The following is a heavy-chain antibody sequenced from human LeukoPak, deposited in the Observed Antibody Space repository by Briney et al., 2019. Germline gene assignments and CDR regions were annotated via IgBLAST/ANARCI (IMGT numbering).Heavy chain of an antibody. D-gene: IGHD5-24*01. CDR2: ISSSGSTI. Sequence: GSLRLSCAASGFTFSDYYMSWIRQAPGKGLEWVSYISSSGSTIYYADSVKGRFTISRDNAKNSLYLQMNSLRAEDTAVYYCVRDRGAGYNSDYWGQGTLVTVSS. J-gene: IGHJ4*02. V-gene: IGHV3-11*01. CDR1: GFTFSDYY. CDR3: VRDRGAGYNSDY.